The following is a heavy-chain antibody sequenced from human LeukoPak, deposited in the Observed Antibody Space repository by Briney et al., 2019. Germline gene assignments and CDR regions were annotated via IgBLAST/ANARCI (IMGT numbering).Heavy chain of an antibody. CDR2: ISSSSSSI. D-gene: IGHD6-13*01. CDR3: AREDGGNGYSSSWALDY. V-gene: IGHV3-21*01. CDR1: GFTFSSYS. Sequence: GGSLRLSCAASGFTFSSYSMNWVRQAPGKGLEWVSSISSSSSSIYYADSVKGRFTISRDNAKNSLYLQMNSLRAEDTAAYYCAREDGGNGYSSSWALDYSGHGTLVTVSS. J-gene: IGHJ4*01.